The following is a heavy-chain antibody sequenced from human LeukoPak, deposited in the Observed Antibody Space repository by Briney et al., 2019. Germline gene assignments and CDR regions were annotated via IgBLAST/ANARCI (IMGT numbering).Heavy chain of an antibody. CDR3: ARGGLAAEIDY. CDR1: GYSISSGYY. J-gene: IGHJ4*02. CDR2: IYHSGST. V-gene: IGHV4-38-2*02. Sequence: SETLSLTCTVSGYSISSGYYWGWIRQPPGKGLEWIGSIYHSGSTYYNPSLKSRVTISVDTSKNQFSLKLSSVTAADTAVYYCARGGLAAEIDYWGRGTLVTVSS. D-gene: IGHD6-13*01.